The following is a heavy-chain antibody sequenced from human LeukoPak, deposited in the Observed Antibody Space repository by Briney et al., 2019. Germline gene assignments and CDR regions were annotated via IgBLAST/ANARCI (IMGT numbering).Heavy chain of an antibody. D-gene: IGHD3-22*01. CDR2: INHSGST. V-gene: IGHV4-38-2*02. CDR3: ARGGYYDSSGQFDY. J-gene: IGHJ4*02. Sequence: SETLSLTCTVSGYSISTNYYWAWIRQSPGTGLEWIGEINHSGSTNYNPSLKSRVTISVDTSKNQFSLKLSSVTATDTAVYYCARGGYYDSSGQFDYWGQGTLVTVSS. CDR1: GYSISTNYY.